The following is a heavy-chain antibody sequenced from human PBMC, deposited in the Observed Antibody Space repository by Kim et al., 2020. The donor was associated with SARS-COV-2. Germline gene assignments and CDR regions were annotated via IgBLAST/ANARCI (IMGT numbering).Heavy chain of an antibody. D-gene: IGHD3-3*01. CDR2: ISWNSGSI. J-gene: IGHJ6*02. CDR3: AKDLPGTIFVTYGMDV. Sequence: GGSLRLSCAASGFTFDDYAMHWVRQAPGKGLEWVSGISWNSGSIGYADSVKGRFTISRDNAKNSLYLQMNSLRAEDTALYYCAKDLPGTIFVTYGMDVWGQGTTVTVSS. V-gene: IGHV3-9*01. CDR1: GFTFDDYA.